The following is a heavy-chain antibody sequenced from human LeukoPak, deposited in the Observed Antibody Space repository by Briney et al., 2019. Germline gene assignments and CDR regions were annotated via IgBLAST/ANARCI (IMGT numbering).Heavy chain of an antibody. V-gene: IGHV4-30-4*08. CDR3: GRQPRLYYFDY. CDR1: GGSISSGDYY. Sequence: PSQTLSLTCTVSGGSISSGDYYWSWIRQPPGKGLEWIGYIYYSGSTYYNPSLKSRVTMSVDTSKNQFSLRLSSVTAADTAVYYCGRQPRLYYFDYWGQGTLVTVSS. J-gene: IGHJ4*02. D-gene: IGHD3-22*01. CDR2: IYYSGST.